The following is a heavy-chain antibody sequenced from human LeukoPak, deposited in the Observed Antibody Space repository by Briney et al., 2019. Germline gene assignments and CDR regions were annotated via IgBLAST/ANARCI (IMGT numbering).Heavy chain of an antibody. CDR2: INHSGST. CDR1: GGSFSGYY. Sequence: PSETLSLTCAVYGGSFSGYYWSWIRQPPGKGLEWIGEINHSGSTNYNPSLKSRVTISVDTSKNQFSLKLSSVTAADTAVYYCARGGGDTVVVPAAITFDYWGQGTLVTVSS. V-gene: IGHV4-34*01. D-gene: IGHD2-2*01. J-gene: IGHJ4*02. CDR3: ARGGGDTVVVPAAITFDY.